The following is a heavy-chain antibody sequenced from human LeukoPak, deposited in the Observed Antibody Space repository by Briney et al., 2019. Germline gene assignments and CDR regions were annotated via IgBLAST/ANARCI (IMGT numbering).Heavy chain of an antibody. V-gene: IGHV3-30*18. CDR1: GFTFSNYW. D-gene: IGHD6-19*01. J-gene: IGHJ6*02. Sequence: GGSLRLSCAASGFTFSNYWMNWVRQAPGKGLEWVAVISYDGSNKYYADSVKGRFTISRDNSKNTLYLQMNSLRAEDTAVYYCAKDLTAVAGTEGMDVWGQGTTVTVSS. CDR2: ISYDGSNK. CDR3: AKDLTAVAGTEGMDV.